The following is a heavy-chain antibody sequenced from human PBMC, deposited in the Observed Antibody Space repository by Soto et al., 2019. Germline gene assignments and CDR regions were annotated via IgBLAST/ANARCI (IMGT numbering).Heavy chain of an antibody. D-gene: IGHD5-12*01. J-gene: IGHJ4*02. V-gene: IGHV4-34*01. CDR1: GGTFSGYY. Sequence: PSETLSLTCAVYGGTFSGYYWSWIRQSPGMGLEWIGDINHSGSTNYNPSLKSRVTMSVDTSKNQFSLNLTSVTAADTAVYYCARARGIVATRYFDYWGQGSLVTVSS. CDR3: ARARGIVATRYFDY. CDR2: INHSGST.